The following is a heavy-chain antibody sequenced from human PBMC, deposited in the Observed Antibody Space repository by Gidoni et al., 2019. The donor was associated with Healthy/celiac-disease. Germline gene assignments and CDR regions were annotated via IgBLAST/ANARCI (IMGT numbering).Heavy chain of an antibody. D-gene: IGHD6-6*01. Sequence: QVQLVQSGAEVKKPGASVKVSCKASGSTFTSYYMHWVRQAPGQGLEWMGIINPSGGSTSYAQKFQGRVTMTRDTSTSTVYMELSSLRSEDTAVYYCASRGSSSPYYMDVWGKGTTVTVSS. CDR1: GSTFTSYY. J-gene: IGHJ6*03. CDR3: ASRGSSSPYYMDV. V-gene: IGHV1-46*03. CDR2: INPSGGST.